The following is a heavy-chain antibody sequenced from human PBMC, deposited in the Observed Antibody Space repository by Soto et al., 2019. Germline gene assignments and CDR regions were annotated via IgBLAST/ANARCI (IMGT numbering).Heavy chain of an antibody. CDR1: GFTFSSYG. Sequence: PGGSLRLSCAASGFTFSSYGMHWVRQAPGKGLEWVAVISYDGSNKYYADSVKGRFTISRDNSKNTLYLQMNSLRAEDTAVYYCAKELSYYYDRDHAFDIWGQGTMDTVSS. CDR3: AKELSYYYDRDHAFDI. V-gene: IGHV3-30*18. CDR2: ISYDGSNK. J-gene: IGHJ3*02. D-gene: IGHD3-22*01.